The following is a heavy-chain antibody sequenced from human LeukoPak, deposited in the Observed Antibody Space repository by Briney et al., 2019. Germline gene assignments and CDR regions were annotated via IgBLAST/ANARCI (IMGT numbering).Heavy chain of an antibody. D-gene: IGHD2-2*01. CDR3: ARDERYCSSTSCYSGVYYYYYYGMDV. Sequence: ASVKVSCKASGYTFTSYGISWVRQAPGQGLEWMGWISAYNGNTNYAQKLQGRVTMTTDTSTSTTYMELRSLRSDDTAVYYCARDERYCSSTSCYSGVYYYYYYGMDVWGQGTTVTVSS. J-gene: IGHJ6*02. CDR1: GYTFTSYG. V-gene: IGHV1-18*01. CDR2: ISAYNGNT.